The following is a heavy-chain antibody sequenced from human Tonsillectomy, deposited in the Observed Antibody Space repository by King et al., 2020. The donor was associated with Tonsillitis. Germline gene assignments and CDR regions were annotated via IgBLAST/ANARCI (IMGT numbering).Heavy chain of an antibody. CDR2: IREDGSNK. D-gene: IGHD2-15*01. CDR3: AKVLGVVVAATKDTYYYGMDV. Sequence: VQLVESGGGVVQPGGSLRLSCAASGFTFSSYGMHWVRQAPGKGLEWVAFIREDGSNKYYADSVKGRFTISRDKSKNTLYQQMNSLRAEDTAVYYCAKVLGVVVAATKDTYYYGMDVWGQGTTVTVSS. J-gene: IGHJ6*02. CDR1: GFTFSSYG. V-gene: IGHV3-30*02.